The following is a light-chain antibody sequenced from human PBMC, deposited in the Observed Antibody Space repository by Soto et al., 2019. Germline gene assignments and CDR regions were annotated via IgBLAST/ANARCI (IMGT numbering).Light chain of an antibody. J-gene: IGKJ1*01. CDR1: QSVSSSY. CDR2: GAS. CDR3: QAYGSSPRWT. V-gene: IGKV3-20*01. Sequence: EIVLTQSPGTLSLSPGERATLSCRASQSVSSSYLAWYQQKPGQAPRLLIYGASSSATVIPDRFSGSGSGTDFTLTISRLEPEDFVVYYCQAYGSSPRWTFGQGIKVEIK.